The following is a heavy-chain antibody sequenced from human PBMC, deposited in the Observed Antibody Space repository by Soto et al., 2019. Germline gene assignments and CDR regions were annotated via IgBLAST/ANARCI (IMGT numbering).Heavy chain of an antibody. J-gene: IGHJ6*03. CDR2: MNPNSGNT. D-gene: IGHD3-3*01. CDR3: IWSGYLVQGPVYYYYYMDV. V-gene: IGHV1-8*01. CDR1: GYTFTSYD. Sequence: ASVKVSCKASGYTFTSYDINWVRQATGQGLEWMGWMNPNSGNTGYAQKFQGRVTMTRNTSISTAYMELSSLRSEGRAVYFFIWSGYLVQGPVYYYYYMDVWGKGTTVTVSS.